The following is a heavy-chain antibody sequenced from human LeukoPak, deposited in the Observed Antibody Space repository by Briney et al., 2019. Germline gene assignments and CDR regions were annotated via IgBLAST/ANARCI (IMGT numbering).Heavy chain of an antibody. CDR3: GRGGSFPGF. J-gene: IGHJ4*02. CDR1: GFTFSNDW. Sequence: PGGSLRLSCAASGFTFSNDWMTWVRQAPGKGREWVANINQDGSEKNYVDSGKGRFTISRDDATKSLYLHMNSLRVEDTAVYYCGRGGSFPGFWGQGTQVSVSS. D-gene: IGHD3-10*01. CDR2: INQDGSEK. V-gene: IGHV3-7*01.